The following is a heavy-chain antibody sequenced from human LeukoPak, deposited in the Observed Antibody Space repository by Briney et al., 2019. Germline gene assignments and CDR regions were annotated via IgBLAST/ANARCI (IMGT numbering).Heavy chain of an antibody. CDR1: GGSISSYY. D-gene: IGHD6-19*01. CDR2: IYYSGST. Sequence: SETLSLTCTVSGGSISSYYWSWIRQPPGKGLEWIGYIYYSGSTNYNPSLKSRVTISVDTSKNQFSLKLGSVTAADTAVYYCAAEQWLVRSGWFDPWGQGTLVTVSS. CDR3: AAEQWLVRSGWFDP. J-gene: IGHJ5*02. V-gene: IGHV4-59*08.